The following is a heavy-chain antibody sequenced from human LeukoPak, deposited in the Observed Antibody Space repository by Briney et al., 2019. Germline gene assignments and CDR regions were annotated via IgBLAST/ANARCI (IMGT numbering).Heavy chain of an antibody. J-gene: IGHJ4*02. D-gene: IGHD3-10*01. CDR1: GFTVSSNY. CDR2: ISSSSSYI. V-gene: IGHV3-21*01. CDR3: ARAYGSGSLPTD. Sequence: GGSLRLSCAASGFTVSSNYMSWVRQAPGKGLEWVSSISSSSSYIYYADSVKGRFTISRDNAKNSLYLQMNSLRAEDTAVYYCARAYGSGSLPTDWGQGTLVTVSS.